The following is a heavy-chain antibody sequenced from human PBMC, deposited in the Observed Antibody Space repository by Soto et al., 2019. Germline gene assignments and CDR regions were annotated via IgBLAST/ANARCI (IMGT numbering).Heavy chain of an antibody. D-gene: IGHD2-15*01. J-gene: IGHJ3*02. CDR3: AKGLDYSSAFDI. CDR2: ISGSGGST. CDR1: GFTFSSYA. V-gene: IGHV3-23*01. Sequence: EVQLLESGGGLVQPGGSLRLSCAASGFTFSSYAMSWVRQAPGKGLEWVSAISGSGGSTYYADSVKGRFTISRYNSKNTLYLQMDSLRAEDTAVYYCAKGLDYSSAFDIWGQGTMVTVSS.